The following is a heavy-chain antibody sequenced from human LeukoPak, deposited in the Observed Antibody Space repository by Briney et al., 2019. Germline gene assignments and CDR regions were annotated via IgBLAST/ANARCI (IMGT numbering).Heavy chain of an antibody. CDR2: IYSSGST. CDR1: GGSISSYY. J-gene: IGHJ4*02. Sequence: SETLSLTCTVSGGSISSYYWNWIRQPPGKRLEWIGYIYSSGSTSYNPSLKSRVTISVGTSKNQFSLKLSSVTAADTAVYYCARAEYSYGYPFDYWGQGTLVTVSS. CDR3: ARAEYSYGYPFDY. D-gene: IGHD5-18*01. V-gene: IGHV4-59*01.